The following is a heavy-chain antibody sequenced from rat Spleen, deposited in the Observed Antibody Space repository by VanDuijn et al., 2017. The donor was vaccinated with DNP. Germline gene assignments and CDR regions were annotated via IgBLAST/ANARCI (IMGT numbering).Heavy chain of an antibody. CDR3: TTDNSGLNWFAY. V-gene: IGHV5-31*01. CDR2: ITGGSRIT. D-gene: IGHD4-3*01. CDR1: GFTFSYYW. Sequence: EVELVESGGDLVQPGRSLKLSCVASGFTFSYYWMAWVRQVPGKGLEWIASITGGSRITSYPDSVKGRFTISRDDAKNTLSLQMNSLRSEDTATYYCTTDNSGLNWFAYWGQGTLVTVST. J-gene: IGHJ3*01.